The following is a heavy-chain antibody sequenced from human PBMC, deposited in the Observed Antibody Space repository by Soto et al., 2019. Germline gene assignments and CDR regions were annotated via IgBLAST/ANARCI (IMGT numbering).Heavy chain of an antibody. CDR2: IYQSGRT. CDR1: GDTITSSKW. D-gene: IGHD2-8*01. J-gene: IGHJ4*02. Sequence: PSETLSLTCAVSGDTITSSKWWSWVRQPPGKGLGWIGEIYQSGRTNYNPSLNGRVTISIDKSSNHFSLWLTSVTAADTAVYYCTRAGVNGRFDHWGQGALVTVSS. CDR3: TRAGVNGRFDH. V-gene: IGHV4-4*02.